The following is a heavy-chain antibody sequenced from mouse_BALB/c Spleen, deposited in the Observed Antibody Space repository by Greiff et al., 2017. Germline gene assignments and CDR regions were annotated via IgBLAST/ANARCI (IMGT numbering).Heavy chain of an antibody. Sequence: EVQLEESGGGLVKPGGSLKLSCAASGFTFSSYTMYWVRQTPEKRLEWVADISNGGGSTNYPDTVKGRFTISRDNAKNTLYLQMSNLTAEDTAMYDCARQIVTKDVDVWGAGTTVTVSS. CDR2: ISNGGGST. V-gene: IGHV5-12-2*01. J-gene: IGHJ1*01. D-gene: IGHD2-3*01. CDR1: GFTFSSYT. CDR3: ARQIVTKDVDV.